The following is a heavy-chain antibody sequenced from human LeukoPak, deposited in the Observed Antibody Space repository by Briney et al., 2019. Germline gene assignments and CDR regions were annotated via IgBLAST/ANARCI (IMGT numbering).Heavy chain of an antibody. CDR1: GFTFSNYW. CDR2: INSDGSGT. CDR3: ARDVRYYDILTANYYYYMDV. Sequence: GGSLRLSCAASGFTFSNYWMHWVRQAPGKGLVWVSRINSDGSGTSYADSVKGRFTISRDNAKNSLYLQMNSLRAEDTAVYYCARDVRYYDILTANYYYYMDVWGKGTTVTVSS. D-gene: IGHD3-9*01. V-gene: IGHV3-74*01. J-gene: IGHJ6*03.